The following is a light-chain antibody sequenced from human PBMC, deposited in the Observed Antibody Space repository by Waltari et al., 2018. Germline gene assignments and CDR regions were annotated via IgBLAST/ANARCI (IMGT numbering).Light chain of an antibody. J-gene: IGKJ4*01. CDR2: DAS. Sequence: EIVLTQSPATLSLSPGERATLSCRASQSVSSYLAWYQQKPGQAPRLLIYDASNRATGIPARFSGSGSGTDFTLTISSLEPEDFAVYYCQQRSNWPPGALTFGGGTKVGIK. V-gene: IGKV3-11*01. CDR1: QSVSSY. CDR3: QQRSNWPPGALT.